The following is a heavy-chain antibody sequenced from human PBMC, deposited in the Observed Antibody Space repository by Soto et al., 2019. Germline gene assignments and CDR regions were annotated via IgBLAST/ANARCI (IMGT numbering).Heavy chain of an antibody. Sequence: GESLKISCKGSGYSFTSYWIGWVRQMPGKGLEWMGIIYPGDSDTRYSPSFQGQVPISADKSISTAFLQWSSLKASDTAMYYCASSGYSGYDPPYYYYYGMDVWGQGTTVTVSS. CDR3: ASSGYSGYDPPYYYYYGMDV. V-gene: IGHV5-51*01. CDR2: IYPGDSDT. D-gene: IGHD5-12*01. J-gene: IGHJ6*02. CDR1: GYSFTSYW.